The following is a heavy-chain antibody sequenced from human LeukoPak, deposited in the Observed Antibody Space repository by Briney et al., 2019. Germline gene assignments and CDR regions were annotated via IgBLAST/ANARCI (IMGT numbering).Heavy chain of an antibody. J-gene: IGHJ6*02. CDR2: ISSSGSTI. CDR3: ARDRSRYGMDV. CDR1: GFTFSNYW. Sequence: GGSLRLSCAASGFTFSNYWMHCVRQAPGKGLEWVSYISSSGSTIYYADSVKGRFTISRDNAKNSLYLQMNSLRAEDTAVYYCARDRSRYGMDVWGQGTTVTVSS. V-gene: IGHV3-48*03.